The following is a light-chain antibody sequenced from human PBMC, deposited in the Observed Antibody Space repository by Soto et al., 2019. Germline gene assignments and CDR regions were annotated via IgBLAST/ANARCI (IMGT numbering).Light chain of an antibody. CDR2: SAS. J-gene: IGKJ3*01. CDR1: QGISRW. V-gene: IGKV1-12*01. Sequence: DIQMTQLPSSMSASVGDRVTITCRASQGISRWLAWYHQKPGKAPNLLIYSASTLHSGVPSRFSGSVYGTDFTLTISSLQPEDFGTYYCQQANSFPLTFGPGTKVDMK. CDR3: QQANSFPLT.